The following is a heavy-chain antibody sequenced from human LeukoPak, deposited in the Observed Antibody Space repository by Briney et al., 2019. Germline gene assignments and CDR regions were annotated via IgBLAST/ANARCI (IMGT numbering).Heavy chain of an antibody. J-gene: IGHJ4*02. CDR3: ARGQGYYYGSGSYYLPLGY. CDR1: GGSISSSSYY. V-gene: IGHV4-39*07. Sequence: SETLSLTCTVSGGSISSSSYYWGWIRQPPGKGLEWIGEINHSGSTNYNPSLKSRVTISVDTSKNQFSLKLSSVTAADTAVYYCARGQGYYYGSGSYYLPLGYWGQGTLVTVSS. D-gene: IGHD3-10*01. CDR2: INHSGST.